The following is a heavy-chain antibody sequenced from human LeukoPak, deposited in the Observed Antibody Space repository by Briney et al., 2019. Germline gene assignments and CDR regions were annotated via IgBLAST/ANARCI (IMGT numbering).Heavy chain of an antibody. V-gene: IGHV3-74*01. J-gene: IGHJ3*01. Sequence: GGSLRLSCAASGFTFSSNWMHWVRQGPGKGLMWVSRINSDGSGTSYADSVKGSFTISRDNAKNTLYLQMNSLRAEDTAVYYCARAGEGLLAYSFDLWGQGTMVTVSS. CDR1: GFTFSSNW. CDR2: INSDGSGT. CDR3: ARAGEGLLAYSFDL. D-gene: IGHD1-26*01.